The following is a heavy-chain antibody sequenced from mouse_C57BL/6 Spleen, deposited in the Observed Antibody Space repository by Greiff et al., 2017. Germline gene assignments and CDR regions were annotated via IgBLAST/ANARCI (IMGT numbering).Heavy chain of an antibody. D-gene: IGHD4-1*01. CDR2: IDPSDSET. Sequence: VQLQQPGAELVRPGSSVKLSCKASGYTFTSYWMHWVKQRPIQGLEWIGNIDPSDSETHCNQKFKDKATLTVDKSSSTAYMQLSSLTSEDSAVYYCARGKLGPYFDYWGQGTTLTVSS. CDR1: GYTFTSYW. J-gene: IGHJ2*01. CDR3: ARGKLGPYFDY. V-gene: IGHV1-52*01.